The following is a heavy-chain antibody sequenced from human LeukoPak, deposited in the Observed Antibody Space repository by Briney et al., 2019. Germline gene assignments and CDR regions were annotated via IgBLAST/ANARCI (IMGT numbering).Heavy chain of an antibody. CDR2: INPNSGGT. J-gene: IGHJ5*02. Sequence: GASVKVSCKASGYTFTGYYMHWVRQAPGQGLEWMGWINPNSGGTNYAQEFQGRVTMTRDTSISTAYMELSRLRSDDTAVYYCARDIVMVTYWFDPWGQGTLVTASS. D-gene: IGHD5-18*01. CDR3: ARDIVMVTYWFDP. V-gene: IGHV1-2*02. CDR1: GYTFTGYY.